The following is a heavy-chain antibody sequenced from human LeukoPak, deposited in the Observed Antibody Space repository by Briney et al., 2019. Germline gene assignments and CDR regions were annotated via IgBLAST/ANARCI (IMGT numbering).Heavy chain of an antibody. CDR2: INPNSGGT. V-gene: IGHV1-2*02. J-gene: IGHJ6*03. D-gene: IGHD2-21*01. CDR3: AIGSAHIVVVIATDHYMDV. CDR1: GYTFTGYY. Sequence: ASVKVSCKAAGYTFTGYYMHWVRQAPGQGLEWMGWINPNSGGTNYAQKFQGRVTMTRDTSISTAYMELSRLRSDDTAVYYCAIGSAHIVVVIATDHYMDVWGKGTTVTVSS.